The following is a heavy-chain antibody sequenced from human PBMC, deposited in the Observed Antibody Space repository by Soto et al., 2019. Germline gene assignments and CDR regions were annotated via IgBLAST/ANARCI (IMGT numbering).Heavy chain of an antibody. V-gene: IGHV1-46*01. Sequence: QVQLVQSGSEVKRPGASVKVSCKASGYTFTTYYMHWVRQAPGQGLEWLVIINPNGGSTTYAQKCQGRATKTREPSTSPVYLELSSRRSEDTAVYYCARAGYCSGGTCFHGNCDYWGQGTLVTVSA. J-gene: IGHJ4*02. CDR2: INPNGGST. CDR3: ARAGYCSGGTCFHGNCDY. CDR1: GYTFTTYY. D-gene: IGHD2-15*01.